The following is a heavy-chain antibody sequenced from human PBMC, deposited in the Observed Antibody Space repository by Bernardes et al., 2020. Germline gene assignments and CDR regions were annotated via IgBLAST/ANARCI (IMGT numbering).Heavy chain of an antibody. V-gene: IGHV3-13*01. J-gene: IGHJ6*02. CDR2: IGTAGDT. CDR3: ARDLAVAGRYYYYGMDV. Sequence: VGSLFLSRAASGFTFSSSDMHWVRQATGTGLEWVSAIGTAGDTYYPGSVKGRFTISRENAKNSLYLQMNSLRAGDTAVYYCARDLAVAGRYYYYGMDVWGQGTTVTVSS. D-gene: IGHD6-19*01. CDR1: GFTFSSSD.